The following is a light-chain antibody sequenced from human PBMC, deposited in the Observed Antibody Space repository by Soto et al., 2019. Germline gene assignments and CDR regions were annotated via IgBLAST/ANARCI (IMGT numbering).Light chain of an antibody. V-gene: IGLV2-14*01. CDR2: GVR. CDR1: RSDVGIYNY. J-gene: IGLJ3*02. Sequence: QSVLTQPASVSGSPGQSITISCTGTRSDVGIYNYVSWYQHHPAKAPKLLIYGVRDRPSGISDRFSGSKSGNTASLTISGLQAEDEADYYCASYTSTNTLVVFGGGTKVTVL. CDR3: ASYTSTNTLVV.